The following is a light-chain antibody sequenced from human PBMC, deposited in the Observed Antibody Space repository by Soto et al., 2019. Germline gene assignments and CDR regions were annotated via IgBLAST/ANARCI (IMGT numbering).Light chain of an antibody. CDR2: AAS. J-gene: IGKJ5*01. V-gene: IGKV1-17*01. CDR3: QQLHGYPIT. Sequence: DIQMTQSPSALSASVGDRVGMTCQASHDIRKYLNWYQLKPGKAPKLLIYAASNFQSGVPSRFSGSGSGTHFTLTISSLQPEDFATYYCQQLHGYPITFGQGTRLEIK. CDR1: HDIRKY.